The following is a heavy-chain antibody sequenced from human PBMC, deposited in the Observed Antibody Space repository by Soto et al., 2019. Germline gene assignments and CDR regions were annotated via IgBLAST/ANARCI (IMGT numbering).Heavy chain of an antibody. D-gene: IGHD3-22*01. V-gene: IGHV1-18*01. CDR1: GYTFTSYG. CDR3: AREPHYYDSSGYSNWFDP. J-gene: IGHJ5*02. CDR2: ISAYNGNT. Sequence: QVQLVQSGAEVKKPGASVKVSCKASGYTFTSYGISWVRQAPGQGLEGMGWISAYNGNTNYAQKLQGRVTMTTDTSTSTAYMELRSLRSDDTAVYYCAREPHYYDSSGYSNWFDPWGQGTLVTVSS.